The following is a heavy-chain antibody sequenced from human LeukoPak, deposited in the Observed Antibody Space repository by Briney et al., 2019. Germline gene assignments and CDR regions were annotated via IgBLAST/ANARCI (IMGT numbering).Heavy chain of an antibody. V-gene: IGHV1-18*04. J-gene: IGHJ5*02. CDR3: ARDGPGPSPSLIAAALRTFDP. D-gene: IGHD6-13*01. Sequence: ASVKVSCKTSGYTFTSYYMHWVRQAPGQGLEWMGWISAYNGNTNYAQKLQGRVTMTTDTSTSTAYMELRSLRSDDTAVYYCARDGPGPSPSLIAAALRTFDPWGQGTLVTVSS. CDR1: GYTFTSYY. CDR2: ISAYNGNT.